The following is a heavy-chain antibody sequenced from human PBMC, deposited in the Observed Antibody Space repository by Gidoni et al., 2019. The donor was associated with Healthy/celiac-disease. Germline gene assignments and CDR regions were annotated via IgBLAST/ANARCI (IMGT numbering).Heavy chain of an antibody. D-gene: IGHD3-10*01. V-gene: IGHV4-59*01. CDR2: IYYSGST. CDR1: GGSISSYY. Sequence: QVQLQESGPGLVKPSATLSLTCTVSGGSISSYYWSWIRQPPGKGLEWIGYIYYSGSTNYNPSLKSRVTISVDMSKNQFSLKLSSVTAADTAVYYCARGDYYGSGSYSFDPWGQGTLVTVSS. J-gene: IGHJ5*02. CDR3: ARGDYYGSGSYSFDP.